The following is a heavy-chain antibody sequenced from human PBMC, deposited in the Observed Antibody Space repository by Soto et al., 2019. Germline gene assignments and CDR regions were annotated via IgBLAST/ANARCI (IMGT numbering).Heavy chain of an antibody. V-gene: IGHV1-2*02. CDR3: ARALASPLMSWFDP. D-gene: IGHD2-8*01. CDR1: GYTFTGYY. J-gene: IGHJ5*02. CDR2: INPNSGGT. Sequence: ASVKVSCKASGYTFTGYYMHWMRQAPGQGLEWMGWINPNSGGTNYAQKFQGRVTMTRDTSISTAYMELSRLRSDDTAVYYCARALASPLMSWFDPWGQGTLVTVSS.